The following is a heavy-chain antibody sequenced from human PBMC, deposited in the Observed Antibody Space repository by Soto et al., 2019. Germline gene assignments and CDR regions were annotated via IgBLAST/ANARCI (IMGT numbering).Heavy chain of an antibody. V-gene: IGHV3-21*01. CDR2: ISSSSSYI. CDR3: ARDRVGATGYYYYGMDV. D-gene: IGHD1-26*01. J-gene: IGHJ6*02. Sequence: EVQLLESGGGLVQPGESLRLSCAASGFSFSSYSMNWVRQAPGKGLEWVSSISSSSSYIYYADSVKGRFTISRDNAKNSLYLQMNSLRAEDTAVYYCARDRVGATGYYYYGMDVWGQGTTVTVSS. CDR1: GFSFSSYS.